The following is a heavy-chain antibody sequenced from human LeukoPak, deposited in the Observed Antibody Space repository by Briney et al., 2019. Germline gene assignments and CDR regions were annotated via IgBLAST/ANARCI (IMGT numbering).Heavy chain of an antibody. CDR2: ISSSGSTI. V-gene: IGHV3-48*03. J-gene: IGHJ6*03. Sequence: DPGGSLRLSCAASGFTFSSYEMNWVRQAPGKGLEWVSYISSSGSTIYYADSVKGRFTISRDNAKNSLYLQMNSLRAEDTALYYCARFGGGGNDMRDFYYYYMDVWGKGTTVTVSS. CDR1: GFTFSSYE. CDR3: ARFGGGGNDMRDFYYYYMDV. D-gene: IGHD4-23*01.